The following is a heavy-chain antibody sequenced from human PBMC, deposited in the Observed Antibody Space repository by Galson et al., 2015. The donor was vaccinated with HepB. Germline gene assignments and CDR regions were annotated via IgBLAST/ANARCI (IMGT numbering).Heavy chain of an antibody. J-gene: IGHJ5*02. D-gene: IGHD3-10*01. CDR2: INTNTGNP. CDR1: GYTFSNYG. CDR3: ARTPSFASGNYYNAWFEP. V-gene: IGHV7-4-1*02. Sequence: SVKVSCKASGYTFSNYGMNWVRQAPGQGLEWMGWINTNTGNPTYAQGFTGRFVLSLDTSVSTTYLQISSLKADDTAVYYCARTPSFASGNYYNAWFEPWGQGTLVTVSS.